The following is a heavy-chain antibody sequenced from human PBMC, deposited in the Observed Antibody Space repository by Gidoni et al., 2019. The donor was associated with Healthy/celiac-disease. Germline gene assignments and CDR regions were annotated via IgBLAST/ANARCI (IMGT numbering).Heavy chain of an antibody. J-gene: IGHJ6*02. D-gene: IGHD2-2*01. Sequence: QVQLVESGGGVVHPGRSLRRSCAASGVAFRRCCMQWVRQAPGKGLEWVAVISYDGSNKYHRDSVKGRFTISRDNSKNTLYLQMNSLRAEDTAVYYCAKYRDGYQLVNYYYGMDVWGQGTTVTVAS. V-gene: IGHV3-30*18. CDR3: AKYRDGYQLVNYYYGMDV. CDR1: GVAFRRCC. CDR2: ISYDGSNK.